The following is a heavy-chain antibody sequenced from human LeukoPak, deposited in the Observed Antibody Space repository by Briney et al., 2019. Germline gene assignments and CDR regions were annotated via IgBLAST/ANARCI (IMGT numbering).Heavy chain of an antibody. D-gene: IGHD3-22*01. V-gene: IGHV3-23*01. CDR2: ISGSGGST. Sequence: GGSLRLSCAASGFTFSSYEMNWVRQAPGKGLEWVSAISGSGGSTYYADSVKGRFTISRDNSKNTLYLQMNSLRAEDTAVYYCAGDYYDSSGYLYRAFDIWGQGTVVTVSS. J-gene: IGHJ3*02. CDR1: GFTFSSYE. CDR3: AGDYYDSSGYLYRAFDI.